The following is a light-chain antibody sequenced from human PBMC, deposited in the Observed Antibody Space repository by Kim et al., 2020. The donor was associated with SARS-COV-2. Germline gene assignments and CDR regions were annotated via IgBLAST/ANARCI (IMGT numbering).Light chain of an antibody. CDR1: SGSIASYY. J-gene: IGLJ3*02. CDR3: QSCDTTSWV. CDR2: NNN. Sequence: NFMLTQPHSVSESPGKTVTISCTRSSGSIASYYVQWYQQRPGSAPTTIIYNNNQRPSGVPDRFSGSIDSSSNSASLTISGLKTEDEADYYCQSCDTTSWVYGGGTQLTVL. V-gene: IGLV6-57*04.